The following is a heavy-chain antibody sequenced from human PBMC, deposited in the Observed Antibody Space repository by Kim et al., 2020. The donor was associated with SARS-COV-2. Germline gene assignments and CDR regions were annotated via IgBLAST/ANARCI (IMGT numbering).Heavy chain of an antibody. CDR1: GVTFNNHG. V-gene: IGHV3-23*01. CDR3: ARGIYDN. J-gene: IGHJ4*02. D-gene: IGHD5-12*01. Sequence: GGSLRLSCAASGVTFNNHGMSWVRQAPGKGLEWVSTITDDGYNTFYADSVKGRFTISRDNSKNMLFLELSSLRVEDTAVYYCARGIYDNWGQGTLLIVSS. CDR2: ITDDGYNT.